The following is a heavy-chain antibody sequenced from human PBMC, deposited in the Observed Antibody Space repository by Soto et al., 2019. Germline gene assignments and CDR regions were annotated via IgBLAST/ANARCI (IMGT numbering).Heavy chain of an antibody. V-gene: IGHV3-9*01. CDR2: IAWNSDII. CDR3: AKDHYGSAIYGMDV. Sequence: EVQLVESGGGLVQPGRSLRLSCAASGFRFEDYAMHWVGQAPGKGREWVSGIAWNSDIIGYADSVKGRFTISRDNGKNSLYLQMNSLRPEDTALYYCAKDHYGSAIYGMDVWGQGTTVTVSS. D-gene: IGHD3-10*01. CDR1: GFRFEDYA. J-gene: IGHJ6*02.